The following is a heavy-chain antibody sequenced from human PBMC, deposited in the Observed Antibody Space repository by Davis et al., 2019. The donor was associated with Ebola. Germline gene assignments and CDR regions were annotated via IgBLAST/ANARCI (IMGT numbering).Heavy chain of an antibody. V-gene: IGHV1-2*06. CDR2: INPNSGGT. J-gene: IGHJ5*02. CDR3: ARSFSSTFVGWFDP. Sequence: ASVKVSCKASGYTFTNYYMHWVRQAPGQGLEWMGRINPNSGGTNYAQKFQGRVTMTRDTSISTAYMELSSLRSEDTAVYYCARSFSSTFVGWFDPWGQGTLVTVSS. CDR1: GYTFTNYY. D-gene: IGHD6-13*01.